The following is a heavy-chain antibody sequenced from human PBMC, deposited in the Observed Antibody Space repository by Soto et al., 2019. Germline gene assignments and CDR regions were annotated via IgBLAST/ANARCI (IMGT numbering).Heavy chain of an antibody. CDR3: AVGGHCSGGSCYFGVRYFDY. CDR1: GYTFTSYG. Sequence: ASVKVSCKASGYTFTSYGISWVRQAPGQGLEWMGWISAYNGNTNYAQKLQGRVTMTTDTSTSTAYMELRSLRSDDTAVYFCAVGGHCSGGSCYFGVRYFDYWGQGTLVTVSS. J-gene: IGHJ4*02. CDR2: ISAYNGNT. V-gene: IGHV1-18*01. D-gene: IGHD2-15*01.